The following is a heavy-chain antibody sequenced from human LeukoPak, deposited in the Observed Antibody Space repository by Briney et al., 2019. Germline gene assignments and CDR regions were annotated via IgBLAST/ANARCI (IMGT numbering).Heavy chain of an antibody. CDR1: GFXFSFFA. CDR2: INANSGTR. D-gene: IGHD6-19*01. Sequence: PGGSLRLSCEASGFXFSFFAISWLRQPPGKGLEWVSTINANSGTRSYAASVRGRFTISRDNSKNTVYLQLNTLRAEDTAVYYCAKPISGGLAVTADWFDPRGQGTLVAVSS. CDR3: AKPISGGLAVTADWFDP. J-gene: IGHJ5*01. V-gene: IGHV3-23*01.